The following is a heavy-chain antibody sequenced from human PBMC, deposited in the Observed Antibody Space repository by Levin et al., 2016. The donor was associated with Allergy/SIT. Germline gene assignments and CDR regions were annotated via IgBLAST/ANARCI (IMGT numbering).Heavy chain of an antibody. D-gene: IGHD6-19*01. J-gene: IGHJ1*01. V-gene: IGHV3-30*18. CDR2: ISYDGSNK. CDR1: GFTFSSYG. CDR3: AKGPGYSSGWYAEYFQH. Sequence: GESLKISCAASGFTFSSYGMHWVRQAPGKGLEWVAVISYDGSNKYYADSVKGRFTISRDNSKNTLYLQMNSLRAEDTAVYYCAKGPGYSSGWYAEYFQHWGQGTLVTVSS.